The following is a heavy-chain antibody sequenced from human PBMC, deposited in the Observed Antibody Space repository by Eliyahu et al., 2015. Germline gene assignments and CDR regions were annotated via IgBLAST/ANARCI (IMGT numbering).Heavy chain of an antibody. CDR3: ARRPGGDSVRPIDWFDP. D-gene: IGHD2-21*01. J-gene: IGHJ5*02. CDR1: GXXFTSXY. V-gene: IGHV1-46*01. CDR2: INPSGGST. Sequence: QVQLVQSGAEVKKPGASVKXXCKXSGXXFTSXYMHWXRQAPGQGLEWMGIINPSGGSTSYAQKFQGRVTLTSDTSTSTFYMEVSSLRSEDTAVYYCARRPGGDSVRPIDWFDPWGQGTLVTVSS.